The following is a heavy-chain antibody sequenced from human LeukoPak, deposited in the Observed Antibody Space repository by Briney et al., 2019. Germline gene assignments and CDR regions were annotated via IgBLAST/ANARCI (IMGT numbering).Heavy chain of an antibody. Sequence: PSQTLSLTCTVSGGSISSGGYYWSWIRQPPGKGLEWIGYIYHSGSTYYNPSLKSRVTISVDRSKNQFSLKLSSVTAADTAVYYCAREVVVPAARSSAMDVWGQGTTVTVSS. CDR3: AREVVVPAARSSAMDV. CDR2: IYHSGST. CDR1: GGSISSGGYY. J-gene: IGHJ6*02. D-gene: IGHD2-2*01. V-gene: IGHV4-30-2*01.